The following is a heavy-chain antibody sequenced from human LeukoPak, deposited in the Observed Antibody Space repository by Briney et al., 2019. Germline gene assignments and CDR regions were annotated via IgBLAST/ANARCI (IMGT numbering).Heavy chain of an antibody. D-gene: IGHD6-19*01. CDR3: ARAVAGDDAFDI. CDR1: GGSISSGSYY. J-gene: IGHJ3*02. V-gene: IGHV4-61*02. Sequence: SQTLSLTCTVSGGSISSGSYYWSWIRQPAGKGLEWIGRIYTSGSTNYNPSLKSRVTISVDTSKNQFSLKLSSVTAADTAVYYCARAVAGDDAFDIWGQGTMVTVSS. CDR2: IYTSGST.